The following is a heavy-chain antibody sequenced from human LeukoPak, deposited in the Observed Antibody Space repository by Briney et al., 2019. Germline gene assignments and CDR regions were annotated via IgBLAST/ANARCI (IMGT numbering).Heavy chain of an antibody. D-gene: IGHD6-19*01. CDR3: VRGLYSSGWYPTYKNWFDP. CDR1: GYTFTGYY. Sequence: ASVKVSCKASGYTFTGYYMHWVRQAPGQGLEWMGWINPNSGGTNYAQKFQGRVTMTRDTSISTAYMELSRLRSDDTAVYYCVRGLYSSGWYPTYKNWFDPWGQGTLVTVSS. J-gene: IGHJ5*02. V-gene: IGHV1-2*02. CDR2: INPNSGGT.